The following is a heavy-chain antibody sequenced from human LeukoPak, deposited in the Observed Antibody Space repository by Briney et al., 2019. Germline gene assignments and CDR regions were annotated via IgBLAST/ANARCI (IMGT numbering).Heavy chain of an antibody. CDR2: ISGSGDDT. V-gene: IGHV3-23*01. D-gene: IGHD3-10*01. CDR1: GFTFSSYG. Sequence: GGFLRLSCAASGFTFSSYGMHWVRQAPGKGLECVSAISGSGDDTYYADSVKGRFTISRDNSKITVYLQMSSLRAEDTAVYYCAKPHYSGSGSHSREDYWGQGTLVTVSS. J-gene: IGHJ4*02. CDR3: AKPHYSGSGSHSREDY.